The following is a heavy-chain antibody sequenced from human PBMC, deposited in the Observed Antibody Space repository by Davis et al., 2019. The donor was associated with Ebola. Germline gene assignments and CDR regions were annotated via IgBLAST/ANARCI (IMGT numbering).Heavy chain of an antibody. Sequence: SETLSLTCTVSGGSIGTYDWSWIRQSPGKGLEYIGYINHSGSTIYNPSLKRRVTMSIDTSKNQFSLRLTSVTAADTAVYYCARGHTLRAVSNWFDPWGQGTLVTVSS. CDR3: ARGHTLRAVSNWFDP. CDR2: INHSGST. J-gene: IGHJ5*02. D-gene: IGHD1-26*01. V-gene: IGHV4-59*01. CDR1: GGSIGTYD.